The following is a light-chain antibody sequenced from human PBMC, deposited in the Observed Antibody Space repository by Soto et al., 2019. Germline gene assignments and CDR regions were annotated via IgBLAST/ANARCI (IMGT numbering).Light chain of an antibody. CDR3: QQYGRSPPLI. V-gene: IGKV3-20*01. CDR1: QSASSNY. J-gene: IGKJ4*01. Sequence: EIVLTQSPGTLSLSPGERATLSCRASQSASSNYLAWYQQKPGQAPRLLIYAASTRASGLPDRFSGSGSGTDFTLTISRLEPEDFAVYYCQQYGRSPPLIFGGGTKVEIK. CDR2: AAS.